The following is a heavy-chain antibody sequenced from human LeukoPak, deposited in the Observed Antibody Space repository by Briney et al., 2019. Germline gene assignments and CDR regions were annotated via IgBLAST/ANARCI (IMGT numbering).Heavy chain of an antibody. CDR2: ISAYNGNT. V-gene: IGHV1-18*01. Sequence: ASVMVSCKASGYTFTSYGISWVRQAPGQGLEWMGWISAYNGNTNYAQKLQGRVTMTTDTSTSTAYMELRSLRSDDTAVYYCARIKSGYDTTYFDYWGQGTLVTVSS. CDR3: ARIKSGYDTTYFDY. D-gene: IGHD5-12*01. CDR1: GYTFTSYG. J-gene: IGHJ4*02.